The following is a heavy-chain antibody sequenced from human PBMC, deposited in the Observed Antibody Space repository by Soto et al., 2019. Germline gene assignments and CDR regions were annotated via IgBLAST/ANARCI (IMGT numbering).Heavy chain of an antibody. CDR1: GFTFSSYA. CDR2: ISGSGGST. V-gene: IGHV3-23*01. Sequence: EVQLLESGGGLVQPGGSLRLSCAASGFTFSSYAMSWVRQAPGKGLEWVSAISGSGGSTYYADSVKGRFTISRDNSKNTLFRQLNGLRAEDTAVYYCAKGGTFREYSAYDLSFDYWGQGTLVTVSS. J-gene: IGHJ4*02. D-gene: IGHD5-12*01. CDR3: AKGGTFREYSAYDLSFDY.